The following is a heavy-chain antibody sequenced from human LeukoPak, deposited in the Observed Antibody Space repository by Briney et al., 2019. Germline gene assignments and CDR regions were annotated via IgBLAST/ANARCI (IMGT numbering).Heavy chain of an antibody. CDR1: GFTFDDYG. CDR2: INWNGGST. J-gene: IGHJ4*02. D-gene: IGHD3-10*01. Sequence: GGSLRLSCAASGFTFDDYGMNWVRQAPGKGLEWVSGINWNGGSTGYADSVKGRFTISRDNAKNSLYLQMNSLRGEDTALYYCARGDYYGSGSSGGDYWGQGTLVTVSS. CDR3: ARGDYYGSGSSGGDY. V-gene: IGHV3-20*04.